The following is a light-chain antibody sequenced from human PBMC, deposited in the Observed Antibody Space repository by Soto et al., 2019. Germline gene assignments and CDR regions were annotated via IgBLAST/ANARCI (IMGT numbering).Light chain of an antibody. CDR2: GAS. CDR3: QQRSNWPPSIT. V-gene: IGKV3-15*01. J-gene: IGKJ5*01. Sequence: EIVMTQSPATLSVSPGGRATLSCRASQSISGTLAWYQQKPGQAPRLLIYGASTRATSFPARFSGSGSGTDFTLTISSLQSEDFAVYYCQQRSNWPPSITFGQGTRLEI. CDR1: QSISGT.